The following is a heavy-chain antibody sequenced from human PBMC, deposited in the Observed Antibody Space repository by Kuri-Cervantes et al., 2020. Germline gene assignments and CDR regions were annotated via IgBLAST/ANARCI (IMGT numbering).Heavy chain of an antibody. V-gene: IGHV3-9*01. CDR2: ISWNSGSI. J-gene: IGHJ4*02. Sequence: GGSLRLSCAASGFTFDDYAMHWVRQAPGKGLEWVSGISWNSGSIGYADSVKGRFTISRDNSKNTLYLQMNSLRAEDTAVYYCAKAPGYYGSGSPNFDYWGQGTLVTVSS. D-gene: IGHD3-10*01. CDR1: GFTFDDYA. CDR3: AKAPGYYGSGSPNFDY.